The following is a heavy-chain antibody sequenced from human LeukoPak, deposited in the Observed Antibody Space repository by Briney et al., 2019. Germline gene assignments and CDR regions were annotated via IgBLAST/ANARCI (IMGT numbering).Heavy chain of an antibody. J-gene: IGHJ6*03. V-gene: IGHV1-18*01. CDR1: GYTFISYG. CDR2: ISAYNGNT. Sequence: ASVKVSCKASGYTFISYGISWVRQAPGQGLEWMGWISAYNGNTNYAQKLQGRVTMTTDTSTSTAYMELRSLRSDDTAVYYCARVVNSSSWHYYYYYYMDVWGKGTTVTVSS. CDR3: ARVVNSSSWHYYYYYYMDV. D-gene: IGHD6-13*01.